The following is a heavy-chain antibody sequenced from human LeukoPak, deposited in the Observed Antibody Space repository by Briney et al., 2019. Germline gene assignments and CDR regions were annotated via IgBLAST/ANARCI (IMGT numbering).Heavy chain of an antibody. Sequence: SETLSLTCTVSGGSFSRSSYYWAWIRQPPGKGLEWIGSISYSGGTYYNPSLKSRVTISVDTPKTQFSLRLTSVAAADTAVYYCASDGDYWGQGTLVTVSS. CDR2: ISYSGGT. CDR1: GGSFSRSSYY. V-gene: IGHV4-39*07. CDR3: ASDGDY. J-gene: IGHJ4*02.